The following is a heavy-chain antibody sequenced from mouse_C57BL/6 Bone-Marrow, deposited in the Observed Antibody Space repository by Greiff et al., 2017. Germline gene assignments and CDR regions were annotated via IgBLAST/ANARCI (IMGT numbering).Heavy chain of an antibody. CDR1: GFTFSDYY. Sequence: EVKLVESGGGLVQPGGSLKLSCAASGFTFSDYYMYWVRQTPEKRLEWVAYISNGGGSTYYPDTVKGRFTISRDNAKNTLYLQMSRLKSEDTAMYYCARLYYSNFYLDSWRQGTTLTSSS. J-gene: IGHJ2*01. CDR2: ISNGGGST. V-gene: IGHV5-12*01. CDR3: ARLYYSNFYLDS. D-gene: IGHD2-5*01.